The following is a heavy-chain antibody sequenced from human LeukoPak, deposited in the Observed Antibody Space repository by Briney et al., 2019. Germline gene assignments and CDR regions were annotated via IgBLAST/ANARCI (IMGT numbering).Heavy chain of an antibody. V-gene: IGHV4-59*01. D-gene: IGHD2-2*01. J-gene: IGHJ6*03. Sequence: SETLSLTCTVSGGSMSGYYWSWIRQPPGKGLECIGNIYYSGSTNYNPSLKSRLTMSVDTSKNRFSLNLASVTAADTAVYYCARLGVIVPAAMSGSTHFYMDVWGKGTTVTVSS. CDR1: GGSMSGYY. CDR2: IYYSGST. CDR3: ARLGVIVPAAMSGSTHFYMDV.